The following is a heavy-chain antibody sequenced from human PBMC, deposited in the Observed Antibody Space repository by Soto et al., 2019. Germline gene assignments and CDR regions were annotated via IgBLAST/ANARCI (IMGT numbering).Heavy chain of an antibody. CDR1: GFTFSNAW. J-gene: IGHJ6*02. CDR2: VKSKTDGGTT. Sequence: GGSLRLSCAASGFTFSNAWMSWVRQAPGKGLEWVGRVKSKTDGGTTDYAAPVKGRFTISRDDSKNTLYLQMNSLKTEDTAVYYCTTGAYYDILTGPYYYGMDVWGQGTTVTVSS. CDR3: TTGAYYDILTGPYYYGMDV. D-gene: IGHD3-9*01. V-gene: IGHV3-15*01.